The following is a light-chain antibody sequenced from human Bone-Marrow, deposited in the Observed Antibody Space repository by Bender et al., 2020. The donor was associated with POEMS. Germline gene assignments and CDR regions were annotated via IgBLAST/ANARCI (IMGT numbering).Light chain of an antibody. CDR2: GYN. CDR3: QSYDNSLGGWV. V-gene: IGLV1-40*01. J-gene: IGLJ3*02. Sequence: QSVLTQPPSVSGAPGQRVTISCIGSSSNTGSGYDINWYQHLPGTAPKLLIYGYNNRPSGVPDRFSVSKSGTSASLAITGLQAEDEGDYYCQSYDNSLGGWVFGGGTKLTVL. CDR1: SSNTGSGYD.